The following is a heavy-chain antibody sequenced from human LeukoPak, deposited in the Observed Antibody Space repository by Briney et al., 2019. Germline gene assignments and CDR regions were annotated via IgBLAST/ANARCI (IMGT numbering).Heavy chain of an antibody. J-gene: IGHJ4*02. CDR1: GFTFSSYA. D-gene: IGHD6-19*01. CDR3: AKDGSLVAGIAPLDY. V-gene: IGHV3-23*01. Sequence: GGSLRLSCAASGFTFSSYAMSWVRQAPGEGLEWVSAISGSGGSTYYADSVKGRFTISRDNSKNTLYLQMNSLRAEDTAVYYCAKDGSLVAGIAPLDYWGRGTLVTVSS. CDR2: ISGSGGST.